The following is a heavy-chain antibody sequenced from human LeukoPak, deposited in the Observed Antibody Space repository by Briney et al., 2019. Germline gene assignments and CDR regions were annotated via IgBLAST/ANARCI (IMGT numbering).Heavy chain of an antibody. CDR1: AFTFSSYA. CDR3: AKGLVEMATIDAFDI. CDR2: ISGSGGST. Sequence: GGSLRLSCAASAFTFSSYAMSWVRQAPGKGLEWVSVISGSGGSTYYADSVKGRFTISRDNSKNALYLQMNSLRAEDTAVYYCAKGLVEMATIDAFDIWGQGTMVTVSS. J-gene: IGHJ3*02. V-gene: IGHV3-23*01. D-gene: IGHD5-24*01.